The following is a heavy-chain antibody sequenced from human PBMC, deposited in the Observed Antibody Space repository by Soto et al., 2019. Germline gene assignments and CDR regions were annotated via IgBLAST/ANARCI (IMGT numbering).Heavy chain of an antibody. CDR1: GFTFSSYW. Sequence: EVQLVESGGGLVQPGGSLRLSCAASGFTFSSYWMSWVRQAPGKGLEWVANIKQDGSEKYYVDSVKGRFTISRDNAKNSLYLQMNGLRAEDTAVYYCAKDGGTSGWLAGAFDMWGQGTMVTVSS. CDR2: IKQDGSEK. D-gene: IGHD6-19*01. CDR3: AKDGGTSGWLAGAFDM. V-gene: IGHV3-7*01. J-gene: IGHJ3*02.